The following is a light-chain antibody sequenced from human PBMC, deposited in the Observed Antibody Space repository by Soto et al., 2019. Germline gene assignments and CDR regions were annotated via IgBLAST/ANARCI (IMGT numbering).Light chain of an antibody. J-gene: IGKJ1*01. CDR2: DPS. CDR1: QSINSW. V-gene: IGKV1-5*01. Sequence: DIQMTQSPSTLSATVGDRVTITCRASQSINSWLAWYQQKPGKAPKLLIYDPSSLEGGVPSRFSGSGSGTEFSFTISSLQPDDFATYYCQQYNSYSTFGQGTKVDIK. CDR3: QQYNSYST.